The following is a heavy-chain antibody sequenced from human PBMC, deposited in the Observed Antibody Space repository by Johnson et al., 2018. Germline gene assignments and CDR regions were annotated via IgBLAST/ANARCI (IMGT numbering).Heavy chain of an antibody. CDR1: GFTFSSYG. V-gene: IGHV3-33*01. CDR3: VAACSSVWYPRGMDV. D-gene: IGHD6-19*01. Sequence: VQLVESGGGVVQPGRSLRLSCAASGFTFSSYGMHWVRQAPGKGLEWVAVIWYDGSNKYYADSVKGRFTISRDNSKDPLYRQMNSLRAEDTAVYYCVAACSSVWYPRGMDVWGQGTTVTVS. CDR2: IWYDGSNK. J-gene: IGHJ6*02.